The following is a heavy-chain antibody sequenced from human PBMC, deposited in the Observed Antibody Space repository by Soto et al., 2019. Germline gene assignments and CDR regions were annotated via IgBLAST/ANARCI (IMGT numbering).Heavy chain of an antibody. D-gene: IGHD3-10*01. CDR2: IYWKDDK. CDR1: GFSLSTSGVG. J-gene: IGHJ6*02. CDR3: AYRTDYGSEYAMDV. Sequence: QITLKESGPTLVKPTETPTLTCTFSGFSLSTSGVGVVCIRQPPGKALEWVAIIYWKDDKRYSPSLKNRLNITKDTSKNQVVLTLTHMDPVDTGTYYGAYRTDYGSEYAMDVWGQGTTVTVSS. V-gene: IGHV2-5*01.